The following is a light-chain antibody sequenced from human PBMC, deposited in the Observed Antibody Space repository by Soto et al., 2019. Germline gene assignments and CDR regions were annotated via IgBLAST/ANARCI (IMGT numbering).Light chain of an antibody. CDR3: QHYNDWPPTWT. V-gene: IGKV3-15*01. Sequence: EIVVTQSPATLSVSPGERATLSCRASQSVSSKLAWYQQKPGQAPRVLIYGASTRATGIPARFSGSGSGTEFTLTISSLQTEDFAVYYCQHYNDWPPTWTFGQGTRVEIK. J-gene: IGKJ1*01. CDR1: QSVSSK. CDR2: GAS.